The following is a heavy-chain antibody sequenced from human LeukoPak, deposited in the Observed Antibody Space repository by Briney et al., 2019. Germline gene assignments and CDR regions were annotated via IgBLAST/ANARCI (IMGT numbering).Heavy chain of an antibody. J-gene: IGHJ4*02. CDR3: ARHPGIAVGPGFDY. D-gene: IGHD6-19*01. Sequence: SETLSLTCAVSGGSISSGGYSWSWIRQPPGKGLEWIGYIYYSGSTNYNPSLKSRVTISVDTSKNQFSLKLSSVTAADTAVYYCARHPGIAVGPGFDYWGQGTLVTVSS. CDR2: IYYSGST. V-gene: IGHV4-61*08. CDR1: GGSISSGGYS.